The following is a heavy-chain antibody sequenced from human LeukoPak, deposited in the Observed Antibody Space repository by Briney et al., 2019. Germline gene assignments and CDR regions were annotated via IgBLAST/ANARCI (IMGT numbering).Heavy chain of an antibody. CDR1: GFTFSSYA. J-gene: IGHJ4*02. CDR3: AKDKERSLAGLRYFDY. D-gene: IGHD6-19*01. Sequence: GGSLRLSCAASGFTFSSYAMSWGRQAPGRGMELGSAISGSGGSTYYADSVKGRFTISRDNSKNTLYLQVNSVRAEDTAVYYCAKDKERSLAGLRYFDYWGQGTLVTVSS. V-gene: IGHV3-23*01. CDR2: ISGSGGST.